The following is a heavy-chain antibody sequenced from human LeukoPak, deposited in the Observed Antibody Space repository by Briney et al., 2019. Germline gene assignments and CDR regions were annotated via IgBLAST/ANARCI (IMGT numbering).Heavy chain of an antibody. D-gene: IGHD3-9*01. J-gene: IGHJ4*02. CDR3: ARGKNVLRYFDWLPLDY. CDR1: GDSVSSNSAA. Sequence: SQTLSLTCAISGDSVSSNSAAWNWIRQSPSRGLEWLGRTYYRSKWYNDYAVSVKSRITINPDTSKNQFSLQLNSVTPEDTAVSYCARGKNVLRYFDWLPLDYWGQGTLVTVSS. V-gene: IGHV6-1*01. CDR2: TYYRSKWYN.